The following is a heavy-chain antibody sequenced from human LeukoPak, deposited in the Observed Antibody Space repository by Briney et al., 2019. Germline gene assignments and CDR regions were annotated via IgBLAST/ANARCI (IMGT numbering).Heavy chain of an antibody. CDR1: GFTFSSYG. Sequence: GGSLRLSCAASGFTFSSYGMHWVRQAPGKGLEWVAFIRYDGSNKYYADSVKGRFTISRDNSKNTLYLQMNSLRAEDTAVYYCAKEQDDILTGYYIGDYWGQGTLVTVSS. D-gene: IGHD3-9*01. CDR3: AKEQDDILTGYYIGDY. V-gene: IGHV3-30*02. J-gene: IGHJ4*02. CDR2: IRYDGSNK.